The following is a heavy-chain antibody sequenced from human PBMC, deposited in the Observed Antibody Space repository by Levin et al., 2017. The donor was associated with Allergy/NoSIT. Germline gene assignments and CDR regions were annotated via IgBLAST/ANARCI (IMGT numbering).Heavy chain of an antibody. CDR1: GFTFSSYS. CDR3: ARPLWFGVDAFDI. J-gene: IGHJ3*02. V-gene: IGHV3-48*01. CDR2: ISSSSSTI. Sequence: GESLKISCAASGFTFSSYSMNWVRQAPGKGLEWVSYISSSSSTIYYADSVKGRFTISRDNAKNSLYLQMNSLRAEDTAVYYCARPLWFGVDAFDIWGQGTMVTVSS. D-gene: IGHD3-10*01.